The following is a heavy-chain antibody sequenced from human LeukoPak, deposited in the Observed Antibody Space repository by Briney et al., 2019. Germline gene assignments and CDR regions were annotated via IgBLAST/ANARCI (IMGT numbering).Heavy chain of an antibody. CDR2: IIPIFGTA. D-gene: IGHD3-22*01. Sequence: SVKVSCKASGGTFSSYAISWVRQAPGQGLEWMGGIIPIFGTANYAQKFQGRVTITADESTSTAYMELSSLRSEDTAVYYCARSRRITMIVVVITSWYYMDVWGKGTMVTVSS. CDR1: GGTFSSYA. J-gene: IGHJ6*03. CDR3: ARSRRITMIVVVITSWYYMDV. V-gene: IGHV1-69*13.